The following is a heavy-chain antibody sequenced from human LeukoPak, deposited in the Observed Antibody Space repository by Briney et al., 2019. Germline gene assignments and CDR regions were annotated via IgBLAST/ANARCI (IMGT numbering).Heavy chain of an antibody. CDR2: ISWNSGSI. J-gene: IGHJ4*02. CDR1: GFTFDDYA. V-gene: IGHV3-9*03. CDR3: AKGGNDYSNYGPFDY. Sequence: PGGSLRLSCAASGFTFDDYAMHWVRQAPGKGLEWVSGISWNSGSIGYADSVKGRFTISRDNAKNSLYLQMNSLRAEDMALYYCAKGGNDYSNYGPFDYWGQGTLVTVSS. D-gene: IGHD4-11*01.